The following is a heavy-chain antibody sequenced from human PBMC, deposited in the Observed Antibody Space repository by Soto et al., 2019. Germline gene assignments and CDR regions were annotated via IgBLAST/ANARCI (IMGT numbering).Heavy chain of an antibody. D-gene: IGHD3-22*01. CDR3: ARERHDYYDSSGYLDY. V-gene: IGHV4-39*07. Sequence: SETLSLTCTVSGGSISSRSYYWGWIRQPPGKGLGWIGSIFYSGSTYYDSSLQSRVTISVDTSKNQFSLKLSSVTAADTAVYYCARERHDYYDSSGYLDYWGQGTLVTVSS. CDR1: GGSISSRSYY. CDR2: IFYSGST. J-gene: IGHJ4*02.